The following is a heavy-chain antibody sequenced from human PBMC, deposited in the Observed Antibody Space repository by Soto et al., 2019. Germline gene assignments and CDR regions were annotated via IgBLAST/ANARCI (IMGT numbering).Heavy chain of an antibody. Sequence: EVQLVESGGGLVQPGRSLRLSCAASGFTFDDYAMHWVRQAPGKGLEWVSGISWNSGSIGYADSVKGRFTISRDNAKNSLYLQMNSLRAEDTALYYCAKDLMGHTVTTSFYMDVWGKGTTVTVSS. CDR1: GFTFDDYA. V-gene: IGHV3-9*01. J-gene: IGHJ6*03. CDR2: ISWNSGSI. CDR3: AKDLMGHTVTTSFYMDV. D-gene: IGHD4-17*01.